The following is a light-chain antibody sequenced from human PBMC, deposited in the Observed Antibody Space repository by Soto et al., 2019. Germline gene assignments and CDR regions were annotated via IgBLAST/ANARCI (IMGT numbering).Light chain of an antibody. CDR3: QQRSPWPLT. Sequence: EVVLTQSPATLSLSPGERATLSCTASQSVRHYLAWYQRKPGQAPRLLIFDASNRATGIPARFSGSGSGTDFTLIISSLEPEDSAVYYCQQRSPWPLTFGQGTKLEI. CDR1: QSVRHY. V-gene: IGKV3-11*01. CDR2: DAS. J-gene: IGKJ2*01.